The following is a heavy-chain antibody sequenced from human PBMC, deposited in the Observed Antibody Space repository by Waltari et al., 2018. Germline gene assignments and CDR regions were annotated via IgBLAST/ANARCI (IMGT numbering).Heavy chain of an antibody. D-gene: IGHD6-19*01. Sequence: VQLQQWGAGLLKPSETLSLTCAVYGGSFSGYYWSWIRQPPGQGLEWVSSIGSRSSFIDEADSVRGRFTVSRDNAKNTLYLQMDTLRAEDTAVYYCAREGAEQWVVEDYGMDVWGQGTTVTVSS. J-gene: IGHJ6*02. CDR1: GGSFSGYY. CDR3: AREGAEQWVVEDYGMDV. V-gene: IGHV3-21*01. CDR2: IGSRSSFI.